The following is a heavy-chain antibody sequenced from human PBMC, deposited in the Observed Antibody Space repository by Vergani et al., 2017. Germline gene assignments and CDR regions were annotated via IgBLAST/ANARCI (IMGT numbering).Heavy chain of an antibody. J-gene: IGHJ4*02. D-gene: IGHD6-6*01. V-gene: IGHV4-4*07. CDR3: AREYSSSVGFLAY. CDR2: IYTSEST. CDR1: GGSISPYY. Sequence: QLQLQESGPGLVRPSKTLSLTCSVSGGSISPYYWSWIRQPAGKGLEWIGRIYTSESTNYNPSLKSRVTMSVDTSKNQFSLKLSSVTAADTAVYYCAREYSSSVGFLAYWGQGTLVTVSS.